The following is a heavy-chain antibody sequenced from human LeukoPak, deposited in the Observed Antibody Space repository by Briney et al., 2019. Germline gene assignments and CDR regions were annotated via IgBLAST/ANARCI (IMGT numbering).Heavy chain of an antibody. J-gene: IGHJ4*02. V-gene: IGHV4-34*01. D-gene: IGHD3-10*01. CDR3: ARGYYGSGSPGNFDY. CDR1: GGSFSGYY. CDR2: INHSGST. Sequence: SETLSLTCAVYGGSFSGYYWSWIRQPPGKGLEWIGEINHSGSTNYNPSLKSRVTISVDTSKNQFSLKLSSVTAADTAVYYCARGYYGSGSPGNFDYWGQGTLVTVSS.